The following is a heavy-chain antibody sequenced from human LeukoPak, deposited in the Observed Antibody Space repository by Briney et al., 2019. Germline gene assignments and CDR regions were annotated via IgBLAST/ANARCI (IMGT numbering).Heavy chain of an antibody. D-gene: IGHD4-17*01. CDR3: AKGDYGDYVYYFDY. Sequence: GGSLRLSCAASGFTFSSYAMSWVRQAPGKGLEWVSAISGSGGSTYYADSVKGRFTISRDNSKNTLYLQMNSLRAEDTAVYHCAKGDYGDYVYYFDYWGQGTLVTVSS. CDR1: GFTFSSYA. J-gene: IGHJ4*02. V-gene: IGHV3-23*01. CDR2: ISGSGGST.